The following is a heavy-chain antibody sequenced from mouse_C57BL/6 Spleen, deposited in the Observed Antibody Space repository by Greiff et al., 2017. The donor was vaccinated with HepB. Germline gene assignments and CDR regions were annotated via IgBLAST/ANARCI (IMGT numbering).Heavy chain of an antibody. J-gene: IGHJ4*01. V-gene: IGHV1-81*01. CDR1: GYTFTSYG. CDR3: ARSRIYYEYERVAMDY. Sequence: QVQLQQSGAELARPGASVKLSCKASGYTFTSYGISWVKQRTGQGLEWIGEIYPRSGNTYYNEKFKGKATLTADKSSSTAYMELRSLTSEDSAVYFCARSRIYYEYERVAMDYWGQGTSVTVSS. CDR2: IYPRSGNT. D-gene: IGHD2-4*01.